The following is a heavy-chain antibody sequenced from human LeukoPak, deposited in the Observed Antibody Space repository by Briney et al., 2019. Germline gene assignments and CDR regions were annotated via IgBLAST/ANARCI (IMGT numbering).Heavy chain of an antibody. CDR2: ISAYKGNT. CDR3: ARDLYYYGSGSYYDVFDV. J-gene: IGHJ3*01. D-gene: IGHD3-10*01. V-gene: IGHV1-18*01. CDR1: GYTFSTYG. Sequence: ASVKVSCKASGYTFSTYGISWVRQAPGQGLEWMGWISAYKGNTYYAQKLQGRVTMTTDTSTSTAYMELRSLRSDATAIYYCARDLYYYGSGSYYDVFDVWGQGTMVTVSS.